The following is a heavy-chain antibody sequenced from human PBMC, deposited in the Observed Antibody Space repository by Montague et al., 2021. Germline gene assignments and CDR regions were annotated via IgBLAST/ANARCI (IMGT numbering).Heavy chain of an antibody. CDR1: GGSISSFY. Sequence: SETLSLTRTVSGGSISSFYWSWIRQHPEKGLELIAYIYYSGSAGGTTNYNPSLKSRVTISVDSSKNQLSLQLTSVTTADTAVYYCARGRGNSYVSFDSWGQGTLISVSS. CDR3: ARGRGNSYVSFDS. J-gene: IGHJ4*02. D-gene: IGHD5-18*01. V-gene: IGHV4-59*13. CDR2: IYYSGSAGGTT.